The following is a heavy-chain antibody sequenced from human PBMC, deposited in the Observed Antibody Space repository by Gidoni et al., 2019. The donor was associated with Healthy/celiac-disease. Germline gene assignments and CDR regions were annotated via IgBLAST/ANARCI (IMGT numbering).Heavy chain of an antibody. CDR1: GFTFSSYA. CDR2: ISYDGSNK. J-gene: IGHJ4*02. V-gene: IGHV3-30-3*01. CDR3: ARDGYYYDSSGYLVDY. D-gene: IGHD3-22*01. Sequence: QVQLVESGGGVVQPGRSLRLSCAASGFTFSSYAMHWVRQAPGKGLEWVAVISYDGSNKYYADSVKGRFTISRDNSKNTLYLQMNSLRAEDTAVYYCARDGYYYDSSGYLVDYWGQGTLVTVSS.